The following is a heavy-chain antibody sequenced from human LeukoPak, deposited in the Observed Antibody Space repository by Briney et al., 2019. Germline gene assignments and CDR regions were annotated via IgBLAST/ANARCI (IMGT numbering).Heavy chain of an antibody. D-gene: IGHD3-16*01. CDR1: GGSISSSSYY. J-gene: IGHJ4*02. V-gene: IGHV4-39*07. CDR3: ARGGRMVFDY. Sequence: SETLSLTCTVSGGSISSSSYYWGWIRQPPGKGLEWIGSVYHSGSTYYNPSLKSRVTISVDRSKNQFSLKLSSVTAADTAVYYCARGGRMVFDYWGQGTLVTVSS. CDR2: VYHSGST.